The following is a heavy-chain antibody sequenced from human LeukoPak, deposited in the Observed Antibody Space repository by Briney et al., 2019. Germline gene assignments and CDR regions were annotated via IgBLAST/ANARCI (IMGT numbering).Heavy chain of an antibody. CDR2: IYSTGST. J-gene: IGHJ4*02. D-gene: IGHD1-26*01. Sequence: PPETLSLTCTVSGGSISRYYWSWIRQPPGKGLEWIGYIYSTGSTNSNPSLKSRVAISVDTSKNHFSLKLTSVTAADTAVYYCARHESAVGALFYWGQGSLVTVSS. CDR1: GGSISRYY. V-gene: IGHV4-59*08. CDR3: ARHESAVGALFY.